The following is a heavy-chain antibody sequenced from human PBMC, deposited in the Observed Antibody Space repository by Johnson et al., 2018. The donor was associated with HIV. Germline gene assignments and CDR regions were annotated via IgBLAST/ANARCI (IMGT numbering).Heavy chain of an antibody. CDR2: IRYDGSNK. V-gene: IGHV3-30*02. CDR3: ARYGISFVGATTVKWAFDI. J-gene: IGHJ3*02. D-gene: IGHD1-26*01. Sequence: VQLVESGGGVVQPGGSLRLSCAASGFTFSSYGMHWVRQAPGKGLEWVAFIRYDGSNKYYADSVKGRFTISRDNSKNTLYLQMNSLRAEDTAVYYCARYGISFVGATTVKWAFDIWGQGTMVTVSS. CDR1: GFTFSSYG.